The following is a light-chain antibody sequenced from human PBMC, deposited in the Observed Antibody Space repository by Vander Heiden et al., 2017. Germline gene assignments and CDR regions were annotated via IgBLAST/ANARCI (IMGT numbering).Light chain of an antibody. CDR2: GAS. V-gene: IGKV3-20*01. CDR3: QQYGSSPPLT. CDR1: QCVSSSY. Sequence: IVLTQSPGTLSLSPGERATLSCRASQCVSSSYLAWYQQKPGQAPRLLIYGASSRATGIPDRFSGSGSGTDFTLTISRLEPEDFAVYYCQQYGSSPPLTFGGGTKVEIK. J-gene: IGKJ4*01.